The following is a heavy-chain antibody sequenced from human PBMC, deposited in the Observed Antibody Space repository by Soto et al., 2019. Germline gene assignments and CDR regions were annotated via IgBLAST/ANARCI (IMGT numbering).Heavy chain of an antibody. J-gene: IGHJ6*02. CDR2: INAGNGNT. V-gene: IGHV1-3*01. Sequence: QVQLVQSGAEVKKPGASVKVSCKASGYTFTSYDMHWVRQAPGQRLEWMGWINAGNGNTKYSQKFQGRVTITRDTSASTAYMELSSLRSEDTAVYYCARVSGGRYCSSTSCYTGLYYYGMDVWGQGTTVTVSS. CDR1: GYTFTSYD. D-gene: IGHD2-2*02. CDR3: ARVSGGRYCSSTSCYTGLYYYGMDV.